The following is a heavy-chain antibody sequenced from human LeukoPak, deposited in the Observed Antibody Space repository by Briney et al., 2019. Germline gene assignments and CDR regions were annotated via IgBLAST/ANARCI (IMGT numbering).Heavy chain of an antibody. CDR3: ARSLGYCSSTSCPFDY. J-gene: IGHJ4*02. Sequence: ASVKVSRKASGGTFSSYAISWVRQAPGQGLEWMGRIIPIFGIANYAQKFQGRVTITADKSTSTAYMELSSLRSEDTAVYYCARSLGYCSSTSCPFDYWGQGTLVTVSS. V-gene: IGHV1-69*04. D-gene: IGHD2-2*01. CDR1: GGTFSSYA. CDR2: IIPIFGIA.